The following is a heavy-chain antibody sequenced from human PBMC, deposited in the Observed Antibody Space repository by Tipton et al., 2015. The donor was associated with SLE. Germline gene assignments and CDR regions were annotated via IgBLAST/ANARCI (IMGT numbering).Heavy chain of an antibody. V-gene: IGHV4-34*01. CDR3: AIRRGLYCSSTSCPVGFDP. D-gene: IGHD2-2*01. CDR1: GGSFSGYY. Sequence: TLSLTCAVYGGSFSGYYWSWIRQPPGKGLEWIGEINHSGSTNYNPPLKSRVTISVGTSKNQFSLKLSSVTAADTAVYYCAIRRGLYCSSTSCPVGFDPWGQGTLVTVSS. CDR2: INHSGST. J-gene: IGHJ5*02.